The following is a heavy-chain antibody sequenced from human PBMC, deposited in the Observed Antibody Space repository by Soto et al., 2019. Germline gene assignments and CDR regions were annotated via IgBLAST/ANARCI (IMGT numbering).Heavy chain of an antibody. Sequence: EVQLVESGGGLVKPGGSLRLSCAASGFTFTSYTLNWVRQAPGQGLEWVSSISGGSHYIYYADSVQGRFTISRDKAKNSLYLQMNSLRAEDTAVYYCARTLAPIYYFDYWGQGTLVTVSS. V-gene: IGHV3-21*01. J-gene: IGHJ4*02. CDR2: ISGGSHYI. CDR3: ARTLAPIYYFDY. CDR1: GFTFTSYT. D-gene: IGHD3-3*02.